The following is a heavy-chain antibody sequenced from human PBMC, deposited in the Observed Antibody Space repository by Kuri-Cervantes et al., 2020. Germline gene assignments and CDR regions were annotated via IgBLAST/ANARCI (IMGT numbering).Heavy chain of an antibody. Sequence: GGSLRLSCAASGFTFSSYSMNWVRQAPGKGLEWVSSISSSSSYIYYADSVKGRFTISRDNAKNSLYLQMNSLRAEDTAVYYCARDLWISGSGSYYKYYWGQGTLVTVSS. CDR3: ARDLWISGSGSYYKYY. CDR1: GFTFSSYS. J-gene: IGHJ4*02. CDR2: ISSSSSYI. D-gene: IGHD3-10*01. V-gene: IGHV3-21*01.